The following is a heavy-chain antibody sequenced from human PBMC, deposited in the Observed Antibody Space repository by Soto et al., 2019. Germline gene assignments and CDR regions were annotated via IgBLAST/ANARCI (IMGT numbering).Heavy chain of an antibody. D-gene: IGHD2-2*01. CDR1: GYSFTIYW. Sequence: HGESLKISCKGSGYSFTIYWIGWVRQMPGKGLEWMGIIYPGDSDTRYSPSFQGQVTISADKSISTAYLQWSSLKASDTAMYYCARYGVVVPAATSYYYYGMDVWGQGTTVTVSS. CDR3: ARYGVVVPAATSYYYYGMDV. CDR2: IYPGDSDT. V-gene: IGHV5-51*01. J-gene: IGHJ6*02.